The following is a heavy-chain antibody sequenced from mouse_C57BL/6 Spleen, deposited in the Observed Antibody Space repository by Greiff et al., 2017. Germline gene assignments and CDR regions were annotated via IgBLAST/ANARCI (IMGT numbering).Heavy chain of an antibody. CDR3: ARRPSHWYFDV. CDR2: IYPGGGYT. J-gene: IGHJ1*03. V-gene: IGHV1-63*01. CDR1: GYTFTNYW. Sequence: QVQLQQSGAELVRPGTSVQMSCKASGYTFTNYWIGWAKQRPGHGLEWIGDIYPGGGYTNYNEKFKGKATLTADKSSSTAYMQFSSLTSEDSAIYYCARRPSHWYFDVWGTGTTVTVSS. D-gene: IGHD6-1*01.